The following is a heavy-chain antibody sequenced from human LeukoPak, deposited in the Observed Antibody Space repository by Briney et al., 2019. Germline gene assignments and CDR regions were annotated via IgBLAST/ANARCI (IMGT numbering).Heavy chain of an antibody. Sequence: SETLSLTCTVSGGSISSGSYYWSWIRQPAGTGLEWIGRIYTSGSTNYNPSLKSRVTISVDTSKNQFSLKLSSVTAADTAVYYCARDRVLYSSGWHQLFVWGQGTLVTVSS. J-gene: IGHJ4*02. CDR3: ARDRVLYSSGWHQLFV. CDR1: GGSISSGSYY. CDR2: IYTSGST. D-gene: IGHD6-19*01. V-gene: IGHV4-61*02.